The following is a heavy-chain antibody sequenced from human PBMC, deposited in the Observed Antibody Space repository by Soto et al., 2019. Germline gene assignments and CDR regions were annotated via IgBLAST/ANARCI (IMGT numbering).Heavy chain of an antibody. CDR1: GYSFTSYW. D-gene: IGHD3-22*01. V-gene: IGHV5-10-1*01. J-gene: IGHJ6*02. CDR3: ARLDSSGYYKDYYYYGMDV. Sequence: GESLKISCKGSGYSFTSYWISWVRQMPGKGLEWMGRIDPSDSYTNYSPSFQGHVTISADKSISTAYLQWSSLKASDTAMYYCARLDSSGYYKDYYYYGMDVWGQGTTVTVSS. CDR2: IDPSDSYT.